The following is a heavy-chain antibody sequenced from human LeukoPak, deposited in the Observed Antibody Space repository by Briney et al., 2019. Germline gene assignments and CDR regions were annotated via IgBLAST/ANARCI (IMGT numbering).Heavy chain of an antibody. J-gene: IGHJ4*02. CDR3: AKDSYGSGSHDFDY. Sequence: PGGSLRLSCAASGFTFSSYAMSWVRQAPGKGLEWVSVISGSGGSTYYADSVKGRFTISRDNSKNTLYLQMNSLGAEDTAVYYCAKDSYGSGSHDFDYWGQGTLVTVSS. CDR1: GFTFSSYA. CDR2: ISGSGGST. D-gene: IGHD3-10*01. V-gene: IGHV3-23*01.